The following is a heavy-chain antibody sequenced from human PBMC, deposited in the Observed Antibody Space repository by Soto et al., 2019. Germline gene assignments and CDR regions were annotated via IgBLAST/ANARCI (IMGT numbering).Heavy chain of an antibody. J-gene: IGHJ2*01. Sequence: QVQLVQSGAEVKKPGSSVKVSCKASGGTFSSYAISWVRQAPGQGLEWMGGIIPIFGTANYAQKFQGRVTITADASTRTAYMELSSMRSEDTAVYYFASLDTTMVGFDLWGRGTLVTVFS. CDR1: GGTFSSYA. D-gene: IGHD5-18*01. CDR2: IIPIFGTA. CDR3: ASLDTTMVGFDL. V-gene: IGHV1-69*12.